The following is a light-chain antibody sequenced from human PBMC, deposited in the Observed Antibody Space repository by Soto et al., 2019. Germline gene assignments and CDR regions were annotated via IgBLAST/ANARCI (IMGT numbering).Light chain of an antibody. Sequence: DIQMTQSPSSLSASVGDRVTITCRTSQTVSNNLNWYQRKPGKAPSLLIYASSTLQSGVPSRFIGSGSETEFTLTISSLQPEDFATYDCQQDYMTPFTFGPGTKVDI. CDR1: QTVSNN. V-gene: IGKV1-39*01. J-gene: IGKJ3*01. CDR3: QQDYMTPFT. CDR2: ASS.